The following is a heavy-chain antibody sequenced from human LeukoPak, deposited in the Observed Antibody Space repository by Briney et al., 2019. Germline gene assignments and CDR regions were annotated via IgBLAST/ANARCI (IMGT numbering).Heavy chain of an antibody. J-gene: IGHJ4*02. Sequence: ASVKVSCKASGYSFTTYHIHWVRQAPGQGLEWMGIIKDSGTTICPQKFQGRVTMTRDTSTSTVYMEVSSLRSEDTAVYYCARVSPHTFYFDYWGQGTLVTVSS. D-gene: IGHD3-16*01. CDR2: IKDSGTT. CDR1: GYSFTTYH. V-gene: IGHV1-46*01. CDR3: ARVSPHTFYFDY.